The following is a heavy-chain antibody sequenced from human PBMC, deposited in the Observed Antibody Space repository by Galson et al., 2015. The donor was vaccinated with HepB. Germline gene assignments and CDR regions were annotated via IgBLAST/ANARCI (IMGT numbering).Heavy chain of an antibody. V-gene: IGHV4-31*03. Sequence: TLSLTCTVSGGSISSGGYYWSWIRQHPGKGLEWIGYIYYSGSTYYNPSLKSRVTISVDTSKNQFSLKLSSVTAADTAVYYCARYNAVQARKGAFDIWGQGTMVTVSS. CDR2: IYYSGST. D-gene: IGHD5-24*01. CDR1: GGSISSGGYY. CDR3: ARYNAVQARKGAFDI. J-gene: IGHJ3*02.